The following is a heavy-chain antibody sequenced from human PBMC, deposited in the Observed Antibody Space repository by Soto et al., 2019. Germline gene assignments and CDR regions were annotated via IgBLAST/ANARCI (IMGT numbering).Heavy chain of an antibody. CDR1: GFTFSTYA. CDR3: VPLCRYCSTTTPS. Sequence: EVQLLESGGGLVQPGGSLRLSCAASGFTFSTYAMSWVRQAPRKGLEWVSAISGNGGDYTYYADSVKGRFTISRDNPKNTLYLQMNSLRAEDTAVYYCVPLCRYCSTTTPSWGQGTLVTVSS. D-gene: IGHD2-2*01. J-gene: IGHJ4*02. V-gene: IGHV3-23*01. CDR2: ISGNGGDYT.